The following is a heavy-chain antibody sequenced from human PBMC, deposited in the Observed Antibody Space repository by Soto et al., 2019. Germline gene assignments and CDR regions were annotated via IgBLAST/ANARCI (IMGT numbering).Heavy chain of an antibody. CDR2: ISSNGGRT. CDR1: GFTFSSYA. V-gene: IGHV3-64*01. CDR3: ARGPGYYFDY. J-gene: IGHJ4*02. Sequence: EVQLVESGGGLVQPGGSLRLSCAASGFTFSSYAMHWVRQAPGKGLEYVSAISSNGGRTYYANSVKGRFTISRDNSKYTLYIQMGSLRAEDMAVYYCARGPGYYFDYWGQGALVTVSS.